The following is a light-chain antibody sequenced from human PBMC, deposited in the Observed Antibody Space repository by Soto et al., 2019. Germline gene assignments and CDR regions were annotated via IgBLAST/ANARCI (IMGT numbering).Light chain of an antibody. CDR2: GAS. Sequence: EIVLTQSPGTLSLSPGERATLSCRASQSVNNNNLAWFQQKPGQAPRLLIYGASSGATGIPDRFSGSGSGTDFTLTISRLEPDDFAVYYCQQYGRSPDTFGQGTKLEIK. CDR3: QQYGRSPDT. CDR1: QSVNNNN. V-gene: IGKV3-20*01. J-gene: IGKJ2*01.